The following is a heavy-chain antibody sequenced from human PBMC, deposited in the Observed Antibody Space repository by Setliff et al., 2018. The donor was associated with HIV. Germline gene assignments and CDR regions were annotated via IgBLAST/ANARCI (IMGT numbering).Heavy chain of an antibody. D-gene: IGHD3-10*01. V-gene: IGHV1-69*06. J-gene: IGHJ1*01. CDR3: ARDQVSMVRAVRLVA. CDR2: ILPIFGTR. CDR1: GGTFSSYS. Sequence: SVKVSCKASGGTFSSYSISWVRQAPGQGLEWMGRILPIFGTRDYAQKFQGRVTNTADKSTSTAYMELRSLRSEDTAVYYCARDQVSMVRAVRLVAWGQGSLVTVSS.